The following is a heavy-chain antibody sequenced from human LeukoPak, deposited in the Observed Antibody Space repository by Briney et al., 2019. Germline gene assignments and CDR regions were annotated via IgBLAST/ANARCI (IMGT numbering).Heavy chain of an antibody. V-gene: IGHV1-18*04. D-gene: IGHD5-18*01. CDR1: GYTFTIYG. CDR3: ARDQDTAMGFRGRTRSFDP. J-gene: IGHJ5*02. CDR2: ISAYNGNT. Sequence: ASVTVSFKASGYTFTIYGISWVRQAPGQGLEWMGWISAYNGNTNYAQKLQGRVTMTTDTSTSTAYMELRSLRSDDTALYYCARDQDTAMGFRGRTRSFDPWGQGTLVTVSS.